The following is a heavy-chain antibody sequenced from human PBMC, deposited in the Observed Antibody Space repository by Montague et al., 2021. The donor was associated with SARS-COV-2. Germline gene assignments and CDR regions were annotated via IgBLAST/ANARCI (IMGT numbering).Heavy chain of an antibody. J-gene: IGHJ4*02. D-gene: IGHD3-22*01. V-gene: IGHV4-59*01. CDR2: IYYGGST. Sequence: SETLSLTCTASGASMRDYYWSWIRQPPGEGLEWIGYIYYGGSTDYSPSHNSRVTLSLDTSKNQFSLNLRSVTAADTAFYYCARVHYYTGYVDSWGQGTMVSVSS. CDR1: GASMRDYY. CDR3: ARVHYYTGYVDS.